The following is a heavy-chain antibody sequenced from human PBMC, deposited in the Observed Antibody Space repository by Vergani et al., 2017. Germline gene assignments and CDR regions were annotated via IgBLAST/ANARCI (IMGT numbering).Heavy chain of an antibody. D-gene: IGHD3-10*01. CDR1: GYSFTSYW. V-gene: IGHV5-10-1*01. CDR2: IDPSDSYT. J-gene: IGHJ6*02. Sequence: EVQLVQSGAEVKKPGESLRISCKGSGYSFTSYWISWVRQMPGKGLEWMGRIDPSDSYTNYSPSFQGNVTISADKSISTAYLQWSSLKASDTARYYCARHVAYYGSGSYGMDVWGQGTAVTGSS. CDR3: ARHVAYYGSGSYGMDV.